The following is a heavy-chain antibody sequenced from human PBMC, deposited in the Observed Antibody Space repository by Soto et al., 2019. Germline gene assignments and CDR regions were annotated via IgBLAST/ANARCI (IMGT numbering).Heavy chain of an antibody. CDR2: IGGSGSAT. Sequence: EVKLLESGGGLAQPGGSLRLACEVSGFSFTTYAMSWVRQAPGKGLDWVSGIGGSGSATYYADSVKGRFTISRDNSKNTVYLQMNILRDEDTAVYYCARNSSGMDVWGQGTTVSVSS. V-gene: IGHV3-23*01. CDR3: ARNSSGMDV. J-gene: IGHJ6*02. D-gene: IGHD6-19*01. CDR1: GFSFTTYA.